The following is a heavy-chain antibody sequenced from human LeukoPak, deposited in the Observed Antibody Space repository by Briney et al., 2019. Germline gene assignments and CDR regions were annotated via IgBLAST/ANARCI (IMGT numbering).Heavy chain of an antibody. D-gene: IGHD4-17*01. CDR1: GFTFRDAW. Sequence: GGSLRLSCAASGFTFRDAWMTWVRQAPGKGLEWVGRIRSKTDGGTTDYAVSVQGRFTISRDDSKNTLYLQMNSLKTEDTAVYYCTVQYDYGDYVSFYYYYYGMDVWGQGTTVTVSS. J-gene: IGHJ6*02. V-gene: IGHV3-15*01. CDR2: IRSKTDGGTT. CDR3: TVQYDYGDYVSFYYYYYGMDV.